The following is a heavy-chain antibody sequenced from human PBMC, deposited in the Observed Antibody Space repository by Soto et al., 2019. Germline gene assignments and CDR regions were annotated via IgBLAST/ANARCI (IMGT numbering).Heavy chain of an antibody. D-gene: IGHD6-19*01. J-gene: IGHJ4*02. CDR3: ASSGSGWYLY. CDR2: RNPNSGNT. CDR1: GYTFTSYD. Sequence: QVQLVQSGAEVKKPGASVKVSCKASGYTFTSYDINWVRQATGQGLEWMGWRNPNSGNTGHAQKYQGRVTMTRNTSISTANIELSSLRSEDTAVYYCASSGSGWYLYWGQGTLVTVSS. V-gene: IGHV1-8*01.